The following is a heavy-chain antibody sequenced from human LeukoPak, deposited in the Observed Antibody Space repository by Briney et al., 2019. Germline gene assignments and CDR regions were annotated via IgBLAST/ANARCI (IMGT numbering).Heavy chain of an antibody. D-gene: IGHD3-3*01. CDR1: GFTFSNYN. CDR2: ISSSSRTI. V-gene: IGHV3-48*01. CDR3: ARDRGGTDDFWIGYYTGYFDY. Sequence: GGSLRLSCAASGFTFSNYNMNWVRQAPGKGLEWASYISSSSRTIYYADSVKGRFTISRDNAKDSLYLQMNSLRAEDTAVFYCARDRGGTDDFWIGYYTGYFDYWGQGTLVTVSS. J-gene: IGHJ4*02.